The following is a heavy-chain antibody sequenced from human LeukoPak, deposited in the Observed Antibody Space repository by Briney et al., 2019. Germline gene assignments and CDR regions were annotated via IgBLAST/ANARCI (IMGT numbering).Heavy chain of an antibody. Sequence: PGGSLRLSCAASGFTFSSYEMNWVRQAPGKGLEWVSYISSSGSTIYYADSVKGRFTISRDNAKNSLYLQMNSLRAEDTAVYYCASSLRITSQNIVHYFDYWGQGTLVTVSS. J-gene: IGHJ4*02. D-gene: IGHD1-14*01. V-gene: IGHV3-48*03. CDR3: ASSLRITSQNIVHYFDY. CDR2: ISSSGSTI. CDR1: GFTFSSYE.